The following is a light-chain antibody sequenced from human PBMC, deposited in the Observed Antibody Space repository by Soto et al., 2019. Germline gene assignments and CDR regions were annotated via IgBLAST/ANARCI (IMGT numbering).Light chain of an antibody. CDR2: DAS. CDR3: QQRSNWPLT. CDR1: QSVSIY. Sequence: EIVLTQSPATVSLSPGERATLSCRASQSVSIYLAWYQQKPGQAPRLLIYDASNRASDIPARFSGSGSETDFTLTIGSLEPEDFAIYYCQQRSNWPLTFGGGTKVDIK. J-gene: IGKJ4*01. V-gene: IGKV3-11*01.